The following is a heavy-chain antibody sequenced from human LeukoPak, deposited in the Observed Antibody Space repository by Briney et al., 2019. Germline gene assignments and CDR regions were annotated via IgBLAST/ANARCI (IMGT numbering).Heavy chain of an antibody. D-gene: IGHD6-19*01. Sequence: PSETLSLICTVSGGSISSGGYYCSSIRQHPGKGLELIGYIYYSGSSYYNPSLKSRVTMSVDTSKYQFSLKLSSVTAADTAVYYCARDSSGWYVDYFDYWGQGTLVTVSS. CDR3: ARDSSGWYVDYFDY. CDR2: IYYSGSS. V-gene: IGHV4-31*03. CDR1: GGSISSGGYY. J-gene: IGHJ4*02.